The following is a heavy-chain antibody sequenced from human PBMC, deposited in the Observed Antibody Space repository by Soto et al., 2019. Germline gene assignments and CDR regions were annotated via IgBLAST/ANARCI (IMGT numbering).Heavy chain of an antibody. D-gene: IGHD2-2*01. V-gene: IGHV3-7*03. Sequence: GGSLRLSCSASGFTFSTYWMSWVRQAPGKGLEWVANIKQDGSEKYYVDSVKGRFTIPRDNAKNSLYLQMNSLRAEDTAVYYYARDSLGYCTSTSCYWSEDYWGQGTLVTVSS. J-gene: IGHJ4*02. CDR1: GFTFSTYW. CDR2: IKQDGSEK. CDR3: ARDSLGYCTSTSCYWSEDY.